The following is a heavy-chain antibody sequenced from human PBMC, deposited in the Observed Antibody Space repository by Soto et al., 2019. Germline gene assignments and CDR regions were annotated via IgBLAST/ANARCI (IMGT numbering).Heavy chain of an antibody. J-gene: IGHJ4*02. D-gene: IGHD3-3*01. CDR1: GGSFKSGSYS. CDR2: VYHNGRT. V-gene: IGHV4-61*01. CDR3: ARDFAYFDS. Sequence: QVQLQESGPGLVKPSETLSLTCTVSGGSFKSGSYSWSWIRQPPGEGLEWIGYVYHNGRTSYNPSLKSRVSISMDTSKNQFSLNLDSVTAADTAVYFCARDFAYFDSWGQGTLVTVSS.